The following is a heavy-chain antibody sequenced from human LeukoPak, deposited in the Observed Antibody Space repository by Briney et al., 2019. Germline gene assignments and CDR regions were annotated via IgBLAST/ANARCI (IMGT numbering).Heavy chain of an antibody. J-gene: IGHJ4*02. CDR3: ARMYYVGGPAAADHGGY. CDR1: GGTFSSYA. Sequence: GASVKVSCKASGGTFSSYAISWVRQAPGQGLEWMGGIIPIFGKANYAQKFQGRVTITADESTSTAYMELSSLRSEDTAVYYCARMYYVGGPAAADHGGYGGQRTLVTVS. V-gene: IGHV1-69*13. CDR2: IIPIFGKA. D-gene: IGHD6-13*01.